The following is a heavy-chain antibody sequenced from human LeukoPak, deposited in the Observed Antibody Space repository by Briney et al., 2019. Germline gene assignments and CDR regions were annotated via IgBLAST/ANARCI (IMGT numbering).Heavy chain of an antibody. CDR1: GYTFTSYG. Sequence: ASVKVSCKASGYTFTSYGISWVRQATGQGLEWMGWMNPNSGNTGYAQKFQGRVTMTRNTSISTAYMELSSLRSEDTAVYYCARGITMVRGVIIPRKKNWFDPWGQGTLVTVSS. J-gene: IGHJ5*02. CDR3: ARGITMVRGVIIPRKKNWFDP. CDR2: MNPNSGNT. V-gene: IGHV1-8*02. D-gene: IGHD3-10*01.